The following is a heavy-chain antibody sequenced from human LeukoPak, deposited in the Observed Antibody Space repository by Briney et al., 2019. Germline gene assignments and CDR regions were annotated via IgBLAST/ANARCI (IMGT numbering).Heavy chain of an antibody. D-gene: IGHD3-22*01. J-gene: IGHJ4*02. CDR3: ARSGAGYFYDSTGYYPLDY. CDR1: GYTLTNYG. CDR2: ISAYTGNT. V-gene: IGHV1-18*01. Sequence: GASVKVSCKASGYTLTNYGISWVRQAPGQGLEWMGWISAYTGNTNYAQNFQGRVTMTTDTSTSTAFMELRSLRSDDTAVYYCARSGAGYFYDSTGYYPLDYWGQGTLVTGSS.